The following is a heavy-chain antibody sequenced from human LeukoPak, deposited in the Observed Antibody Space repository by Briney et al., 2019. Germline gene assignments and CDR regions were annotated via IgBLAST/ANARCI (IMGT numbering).Heavy chain of an antibody. D-gene: IGHD3-22*01. CDR1: GGPISSYY. Sequence: SETLSLTCTVSGGPISSYYWSWIRQPPGKGLEWIGYIYYSGSTNYNPSLKSRVTISVDTSKNQFSLKLSSVTAADTAVYYCARDRGYYYDSSGYDYWGQGTLVTVSS. CDR2: IYYSGST. J-gene: IGHJ4*02. CDR3: ARDRGYYYDSSGYDY. V-gene: IGHV4-59*01.